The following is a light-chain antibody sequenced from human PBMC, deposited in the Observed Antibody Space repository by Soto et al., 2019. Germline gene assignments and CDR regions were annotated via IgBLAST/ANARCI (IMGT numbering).Light chain of an antibody. CDR3: QPYNNWPLT. J-gene: IGKJ4*01. CDR2: DTS. CDR1: QSVSGD. V-gene: IGKV3-15*01. Sequence: EIVLTQSPGTLSLSPGERATLSCMASQSVSGDLAWYHHKPGQTPRLLIYDTSTRATGVPARFSGSRSGPEFTLTINSLQSEDFAIYYCQPYNNWPLTFGGGTK.